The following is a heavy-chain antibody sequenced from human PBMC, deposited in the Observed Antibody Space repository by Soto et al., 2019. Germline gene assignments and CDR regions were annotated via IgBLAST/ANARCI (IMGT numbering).Heavy chain of an antibody. CDR2: FYYSGST. J-gene: IGHJ5*02. Sequence: SETLSLTCAVSGGSISTSSFYWDWIRQPPGKGLEWIGSFYYSGSTYYNPSLKSRVTISVDTSKNQFSLNLSSVTAADAAVYYCARRNNWFAPWGQGTLVTVSS. V-gene: IGHV4-39*01. CDR3: ARRNNWFAP. CDR1: GGSISTSSFY.